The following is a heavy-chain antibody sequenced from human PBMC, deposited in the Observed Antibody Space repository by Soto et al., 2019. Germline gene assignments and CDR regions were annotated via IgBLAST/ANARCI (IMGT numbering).Heavy chain of an antibody. J-gene: IGHJ5*02. CDR3: ARADRGWLGVPAAVGGWFDP. CDR2: IYYSGST. D-gene: IGHD2-2*01. Sequence: SETLSLTCTVSGGSVSSGSYYWSWIRQPPGKGLEWIGYIYYSGSTNYNPSLKSRVTISVDTSKNQFSLKLSSVTAADTAVYYCARADRGWLGVPAAVGGWFDPWGQGTLVTVSS. CDR1: GGSVSSGSYY. V-gene: IGHV4-61*01.